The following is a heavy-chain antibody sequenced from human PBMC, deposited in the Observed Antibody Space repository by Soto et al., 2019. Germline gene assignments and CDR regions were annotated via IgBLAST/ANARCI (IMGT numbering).Heavy chain of an antibody. CDR1: GFTFSSYA. CDR3: ARDQGNNYGLVRAFDF. J-gene: IGHJ3*01. Sequence: QVQLVESGGGVVQPGKSLRLSCVASGFTFSSYALHWVRQAPGKGLEWVAVISYDGGNKYYADSVKGRFAISRDNSENTLYVQLNSLRAEDTAIYYCARDQGNNYGLVRAFDFWGQGTMVTVSS. V-gene: IGHV3-30*09. CDR2: ISYDGGNK. D-gene: IGHD5-18*01.